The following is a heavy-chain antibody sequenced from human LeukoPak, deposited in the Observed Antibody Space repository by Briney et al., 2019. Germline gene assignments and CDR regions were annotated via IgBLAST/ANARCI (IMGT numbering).Heavy chain of an antibody. Sequence: ASVKLSCKASGYTFTGYYMHWVRQAPGQGLEWMGWINPNSGGTNYAQKFQGRVTMTRDTSNSTAYMELSRLRSDDTGAYYCARGLSFLSYQGDYWGQRTLVTVSS. CDR1: GYTFTGYY. J-gene: IGHJ4*02. CDR2: INPNSGGT. CDR3: ARGLSFLSYQGDY. V-gene: IGHV1-2*02. D-gene: IGHD2-2*01.